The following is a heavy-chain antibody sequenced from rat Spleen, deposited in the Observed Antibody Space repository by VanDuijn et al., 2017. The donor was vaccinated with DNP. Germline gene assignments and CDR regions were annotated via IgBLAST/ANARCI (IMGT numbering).Heavy chain of an antibody. CDR3: ETQGIGTSPFAY. D-gene: IGHD1-5*01. J-gene: IGHJ3*01. V-gene: IGHV5-31*01. CDR2: ITSSGGST. CDR1: GFTFNNYW. Sequence: EVQLVESGGDLVQPGRSLKLSCVASGFTFNNYWMTWIRQVPGKGLEWVASITSSGGSTYYPDSVKGRFTISRDNAKNTLYLQMDSLRSEDTATYYCETQGIGTSPFAYWGQGTLVTVSS.